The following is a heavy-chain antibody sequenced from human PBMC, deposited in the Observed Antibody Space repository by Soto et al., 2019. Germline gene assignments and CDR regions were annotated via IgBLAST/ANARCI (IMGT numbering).Heavy chain of an antibody. CDR1: GYTLTELS. V-gene: IGHV1-24*01. J-gene: IGHJ5*02. D-gene: IGHD2-2*01. CDR2: FDPEDGET. CDR3: ATSRSPVVPATNWFDP. Sequence: ASVKVSCKVSGYTLTELSMHWVRQAPGKGLEWMGGFDPEDGETIYAQKFQDRVTMTEDTSTDTAYMELSSLRSEDTAVYYCATSRSPVVPATNWFDPWGQGTLVTVSS.